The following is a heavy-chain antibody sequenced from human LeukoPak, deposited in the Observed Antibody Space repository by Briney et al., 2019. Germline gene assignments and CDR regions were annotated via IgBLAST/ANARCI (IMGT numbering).Heavy chain of an antibody. CDR3: ARGGGYCTNNVCPPWFDP. V-gene: IGHV4-39*01. J-gene: IGHJ5*02. Sequence: PSETLSLTCTVSGVSISSSSYYWGWIRQPPGKGLEWIGSISYSGSTYYNPSLKSRVTMSVDTSKNQFSLKLNSVTAADTAVYYCARGGGYCTNNVCPPWFDPWGQGALVTVSS. D-gene: IGHD2-8*01. CDR2: ISYSGST. CDR1: GVSISSSSYY.